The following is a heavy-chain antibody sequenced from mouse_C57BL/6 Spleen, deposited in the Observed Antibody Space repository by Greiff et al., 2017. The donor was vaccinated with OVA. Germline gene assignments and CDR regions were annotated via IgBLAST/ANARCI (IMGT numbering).Heavy chain of an antibody. CDR3: ARLGRGYYFDY. CDR1: GYTFTSYW. D-gene: IGHD4-1*01. V-gene: IGHV1-52*01. Sequence: VQLQQSGAELVRPGSSVKLSCKASGYTFTSYWMHWVKQRPIQGLEWIGNIDPSDSETHYNQKFKDKATLTVDKSSSTAYMQLSSLTSEDSAVYYCARLGRGYYFDYWGQGTTLTVSS. J-gene: IGHJ2*01. CDR2: IDPSDSET.